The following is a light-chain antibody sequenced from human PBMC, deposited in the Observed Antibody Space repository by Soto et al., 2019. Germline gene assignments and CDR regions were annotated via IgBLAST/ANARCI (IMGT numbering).Light chain of an antibody. CDR3: QQYYRIPFT. V-gene: IGKV4-1*01. J-gene: IGKJ3*01. CDR2: WAS. CDR1: QSVLYSSNNKNY. Sequence: DIVMTQSPDSLAVSLGERATMNCKSSQSVLYSSNNKNYLAWYQQKPGQPPKLLIYWASTRESGVPDRFSGSGSGTDFTLTISSLQAEDVAVYYGQQYYRIPFTFGPGTKVDIK.